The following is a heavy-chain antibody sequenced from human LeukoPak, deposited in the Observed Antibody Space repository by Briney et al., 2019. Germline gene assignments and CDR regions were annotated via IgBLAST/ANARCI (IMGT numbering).Heavy chain of an antibody. CDR3: VKDLTGTWSFDY. J-gene: IGHJ4*02. CDR2: IGPNGAST. CDR1: GFTFDNYA. V-gene: IGHV3-64D*06. Sequence: GRSLRLSCAASGFTFDNYAMHWVRQAPGKGLEYVSSIGPNGASTLYADSVKGRFTISRDNSKNALYLQLTSLRLEDTALYYCVKDLTGTWSFDYWGQGTLVTVSS. D-gene: IGHD3-9*01.